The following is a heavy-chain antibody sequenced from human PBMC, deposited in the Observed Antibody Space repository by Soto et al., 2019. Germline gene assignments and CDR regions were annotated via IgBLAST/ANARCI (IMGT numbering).Heavy chain of an antibody. V-gene: IGHV4-31*03. CDR3: ARVAEGYCSSTSCYQVDY. Sequence: SETLSLTCTVSGGSISSGGYYWSWIRQHPGKGLEWIGYIYYSGSTYYNPSLKSRVTISVDTSKNQFSLKLSSVTAADTAVYYCARVAEGYCSSTSCYQVDYWGQGTLVTVS. CDR2: IYYSGST. D-gene: IGHD2-2*01. J-gene: IGHJ4*02. CDR1: GGSISSGGYY.